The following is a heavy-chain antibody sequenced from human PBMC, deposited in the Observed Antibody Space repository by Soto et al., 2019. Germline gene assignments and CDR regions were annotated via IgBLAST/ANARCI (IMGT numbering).Heavy chain of an antibody. Sequence: ASVKVSCKASGGTFSSYAISWVRQAPGQGLEWMGGIIPIFGTAKYAQKFQGRVTITADESTSTAYMELSSLRSEDTAVYYCARVNWGSSSFSDYYYYGMDVWGQGTTVTVSS. V-gene: IGHV1-69*13. J-gene: IGHJ6*02. CDR3: ARVNWGSSSFSDYYYYGMDV. CDR1: GGTFSSYA. CDR2: IIPIFGTA. D-gene: IGHD6-6*01.